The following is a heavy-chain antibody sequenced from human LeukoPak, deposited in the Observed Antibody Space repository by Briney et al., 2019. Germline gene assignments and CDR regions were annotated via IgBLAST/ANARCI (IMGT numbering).Heavy chain of an antibody. CDR3: ASGYCGRTTCSPPFDY. CDR2: MSYDGSNK. V-gene: IGHV3-30-3*01. J-gene: IGHJ4*02. D-gene: IGHD2-2*01. Sequence: PGGSLRLSCAASGFTFSSNAMRWVRQAAGKGLEWVAVMSYDGSNKYYADSVKGRFTISRDNSKNTLYLQMNSLRAEDTAVYYCASGYCGRTTCSPPFDYWGQGTLVTVSS. CDR1: GFTFSSNA.